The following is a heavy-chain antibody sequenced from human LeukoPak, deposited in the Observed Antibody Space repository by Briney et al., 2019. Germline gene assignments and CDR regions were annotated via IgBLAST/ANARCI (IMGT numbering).Heavy chain of an antibody. J-gene: IGHJ4*02. CDR3: ARGRPHGNDY. D-gene: IGHD4-23*01. CDR1: GFTFSSYW. V-gene: IGHV3-74*01. CDR2: IASDGSST. Sequence: PGGSLRLSCAASGFTFSSYWMNWVRQAPGKGLVWVSRIASDGSSTTYADSVKGRFSISRDNAKNTLYLQVNSLRVEDTAVYYCARGRPHGNDYWGQGTLVTVSP.